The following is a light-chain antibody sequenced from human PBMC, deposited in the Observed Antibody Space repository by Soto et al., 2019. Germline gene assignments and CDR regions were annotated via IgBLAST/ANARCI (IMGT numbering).Light chain of an antibody. CDR3: QKYDGPPFT. CDR1: QGITSY. V-gene: IGKV1-27*01. J-gene: IGKJ3*01. CDR2: AAS. Sequence: DIQMAQSPSSLSASIGDRVTITCRARQGITSYLAWYQQKPGKVPKVLIYAASTLQSGVPSRFSGSGSGTDFTLTISSLQPEDVAIYSCQKYDGPPFTFGPGTTVDIK.